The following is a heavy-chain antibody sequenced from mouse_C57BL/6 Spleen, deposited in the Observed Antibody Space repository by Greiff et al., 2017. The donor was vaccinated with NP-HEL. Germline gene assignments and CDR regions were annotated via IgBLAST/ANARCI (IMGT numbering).Heavy chain of an antibody. CDR1: GYSITSGYY. Sequence: DVQLQESGPGLVKPSQSLSLTCSVTGYSITSGYYWNWIRQFPGNKLEWMGYISYDGSNNYNPSLKNRISITRDTSKNQFFLKLNSVTTEDTATYYCARHPGSSLSWFAYWGQGTLVTVSA. J-gene: IGHJ3*01. CDR2: ISYDGSN. D-gene: IGHD1-1*01. V-gene: IGHV3-6*01. CDR3: ARHPGSSLSWFAY.